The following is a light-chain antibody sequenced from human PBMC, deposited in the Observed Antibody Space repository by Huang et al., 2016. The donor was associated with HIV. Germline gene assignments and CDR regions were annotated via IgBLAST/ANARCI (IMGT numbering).Light chain of an antibody. CDR2: KAS. V-gene: IGKV1-5*03. CDR1: QSLSGW. Sequence: DIQMTQSPSTLSASIGDRVTITCRVSQSLSGWLAWYQQRPGNAPTLLISKASSVQSGVPPRFSGSGSGTDFILTISSLQPDDLATYYCQQLHNSPYTFGQGTKLEIK. J-gene: IGKJ2*01. CDR3: QQLHNSPYT.